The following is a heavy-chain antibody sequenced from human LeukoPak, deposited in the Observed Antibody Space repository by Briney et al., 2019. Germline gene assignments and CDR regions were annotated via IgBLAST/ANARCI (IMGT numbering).Heavy chain of an antibody. CDR2: ISGSGGST. V-gene: IGHV3-23*01. J-gene: IGHJ4*02. Sequence: GGTLRLSCAASGFTFSSYGMSWARQAPGKGLEWVSAISGSGGSTYYADSVKGRFTISRDNSKNTLYLQMNSLRAEDTAVYYCAIDRVQWLVFPYYFDYWGQGTLVTVSS. CDR3: AIDRVQWLVFPYYFDY. D-gene: IGHD6-19*01. CDR1: GFTFSSYG.